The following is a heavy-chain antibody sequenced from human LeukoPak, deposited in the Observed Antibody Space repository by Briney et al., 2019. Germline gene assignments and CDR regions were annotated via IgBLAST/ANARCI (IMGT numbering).Heavy chain of an antibody. Sequence: GSGPTLVKPTQTLTLTCTFSGFSLSTNGVGVGWIRQPPGKALEWLALIYWDDDKRYSPSLKSRLTITKDTSKNQVVLTMTNMDPVDTATYFCARRFYGDYVDYWGQGTLVTVSS. J-gene: IGHJ4*02. V-gene: IGHV2-5*02. CDR2: IYWDDDK. CDR3: ARRFYGDYVDY. CDR1: GFSLSTNGVG. D-gene: IGHD4-17*01.